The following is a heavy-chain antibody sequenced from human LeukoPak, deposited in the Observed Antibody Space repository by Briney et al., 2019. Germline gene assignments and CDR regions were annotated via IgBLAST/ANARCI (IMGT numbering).Heavy chain of an antibody. CDR3: ATQCTIGSEAFDI. V-gene: IGHV5-51*01. Sequence: GESMKISSKGSGYSFTSYWIGWVRQMPGTGLEWLGMIYPGDSGTRYSPSFQGQGPISADKSISTASLQWSSLKPSDTAMYYCATQCTIGSEAFDIWGQGTMVTLSS. D-gene: IGHD3-10*01. CDR1: GYSFTSYW. J-gene: IGHJ3*02. CDR2: IYPGDSGT.